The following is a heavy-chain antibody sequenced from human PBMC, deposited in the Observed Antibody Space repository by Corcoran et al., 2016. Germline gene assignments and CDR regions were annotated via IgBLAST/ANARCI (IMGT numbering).Heavy chain of an antibody. CDR2: INPSGGST. D-gene: IGHD3-10*01. CDR1: GYSFTSYY. Sequence: QVQLVQSGAEVKKPGASVKVSCKASGYSFTSYYMHWVRQAPGQGLEWMGIINPSGGSTSYAQKFQGRVTMTRDTSTSTVYMDLSSLRSEETAVYYCARGAGCYYSYNYYTMDVWGQGTTVTVSS. V-gene: IGHV1-46*01. CDR3: ARGAGCYYSYNYYTMDV. J-gene: IGHJ6*02.